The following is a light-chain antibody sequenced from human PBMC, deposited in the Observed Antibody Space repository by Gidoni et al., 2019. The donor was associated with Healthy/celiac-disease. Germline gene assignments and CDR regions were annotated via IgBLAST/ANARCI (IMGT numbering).Light chain of an antibody. CDR1: SSNMGNNY. CDR3: GTWDSSLSASYV. Sequence: QSVLTHPPSVSAAPAQHVTIPCSGISSNMGNNYVSWYQQLPGTAPKLLIYENNKRPSGIPDRFSGSKSGTSATLGITGLQTGDEADYYCGTWDSSLSASYVFGTGTKVTVL. J-gene: IGLJ1*01. V-gene: IGLV1-51*02. CDR2: ENN.